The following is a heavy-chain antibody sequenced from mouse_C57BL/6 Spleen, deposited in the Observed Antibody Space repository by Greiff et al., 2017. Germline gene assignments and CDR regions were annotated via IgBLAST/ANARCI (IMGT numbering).Heavy chain of an antibody. CDR3: TRGYSNGAMDY. V-gene: IGHV5-9-1*02. J-gene: IGHJ4*01. D-gene: IGHD2-5*01. CDR2: ISSGGDYI. CDR1: GFTFSSYA. Sequence: EVKLVESGEGLVKPGGSLKLSCAASGFTFSSYAMSWVRQTPEKRLEWVAYISSGGDYIYYADTVKGRFTISRDNARNTLYLQMSSLKSEDTALYYCTRGYSNGAMDYWGQGTSVTVSS.